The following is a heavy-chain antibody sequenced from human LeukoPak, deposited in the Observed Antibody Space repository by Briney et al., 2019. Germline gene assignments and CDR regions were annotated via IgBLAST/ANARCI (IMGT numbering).Heavy chain of an antibody. V-gene: IGHV1-2*02. D-gene: IGHD2-15*01. CDR1: GYTFTGYY. CDR2: INPKSGDT. J-gene: IGHJ4*02. CDR3: ARDGQSIMVEFDC. Sequence: ASVKVSCRASGYTFTGYYMYWVRQAPGQGLEWMGWINPKSGDTNYAQKFQGRVTMTRDTSISTAYMELSGLRSDNTAVYYCARDGQSIMVEFDCWGQGTLVTVSS.